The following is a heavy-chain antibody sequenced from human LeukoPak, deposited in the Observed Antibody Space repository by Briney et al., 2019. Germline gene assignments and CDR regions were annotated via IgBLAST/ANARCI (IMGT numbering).Heavy chain of an antibody. CDR1: GFTFSSYA. CDR3: ARNKFSGSRGKYFDY. Sequence: GGSLRLSCAASGFTFSSYAMSWVRQAPGKGLEWVSVIYSGGSTYYADSVKGRFTISRDNSKNTLYLQMNSLRAEDTAVYYCARNKFSGSRGKYFDYWGQGTLVTVSS. CDR2: IYSGGST. D-gene: IGHD1-26*01. V-gene: IGHV3-53*01. J-gene: IGHJ4*02.